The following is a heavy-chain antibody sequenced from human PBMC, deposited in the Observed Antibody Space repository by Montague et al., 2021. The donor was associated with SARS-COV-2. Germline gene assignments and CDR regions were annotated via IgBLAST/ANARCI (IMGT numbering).Heavy chain of an antibody. CDR3: AHLNAYYYDSSGYMPFDY. J-gene: IGHJ4*02. CDR2: XYWDDDK. D-gene: IGHD3-22*01. CDR1: GFSLSTSGVG. Sequence: PALVKPTQTLTLTCTFSGFSLSTSGVGVGWIRQPPGKALEWLALXYWDDDKRYSPSLKSRITITKDTSKNQVVLTMTNMDPVDTATYYCAHLNAYYYDSSGYMPFDYWGQGTLVTVSS. V-gene: IGHV2-5*02.